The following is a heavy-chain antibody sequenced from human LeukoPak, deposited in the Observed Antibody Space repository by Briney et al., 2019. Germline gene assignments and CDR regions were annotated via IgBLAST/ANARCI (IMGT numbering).Heavy chain of an antibody. D-gene: IGHD2-2*01. CDR1: GGSISSSSHY. V-gene: IGHV4-39*01. Sequence: SQTLSLTCTVSGGSISSSSHYWAWIRQPPGKGLEWIGSFLYSGSTYYNPSLKSRLTVSVDTSKNQFSLKVNSVTAADTAVYYCARHEGSASYYYYWGQGAPVTVSS. J-gene: IGHJ4*02. CDR2: FLYSGST. CDR3: ARHEGSASYYYY.